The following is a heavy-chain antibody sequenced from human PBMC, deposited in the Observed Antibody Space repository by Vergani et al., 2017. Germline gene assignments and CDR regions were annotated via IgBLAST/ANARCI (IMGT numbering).Heavy chain of an antibody. CDR2: ISGSGGST. CDR3: AEDEGVVGATFT. V-gene: IGHV3-23*01. D-gene: IGHD1-26*01. J-gene: IGHJ5*02. Sequence: EVQLLESGGGLVQPGGSLRLSCAASGFTFSSYAMSWVRQAPGKGLEWVSAISGSGGSTYYADSVKGRFTISRDNSKNTLYLQMNSLGAEDTAVNYCAEDEGVVGATFTWGQGTLVTVSS. CDR1: GFTFSSYA.